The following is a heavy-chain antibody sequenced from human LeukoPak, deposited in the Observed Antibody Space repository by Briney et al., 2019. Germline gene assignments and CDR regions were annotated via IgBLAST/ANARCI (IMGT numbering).Heavy chain of an antibody. CDR2: TYYRSKWYS. CDR3: ARDAGNHILQAFDI. D-gene: IGHD4-4*01. CDR1: GDSAFSRAAS. J-gene: IGHJ3*02. Sequence: SGPRLVKPSQTLSLTYAISGDSAFSRAASWNWIRQSPSRGLEWLRRTYYRSKWYSEYAVSVRGRITIDADTSKNQFFLQLYSVTPEDMAVYYCARDAGNHILQAFDIWGQGTMVTVSS. V-gene: IGHV6-1*01.